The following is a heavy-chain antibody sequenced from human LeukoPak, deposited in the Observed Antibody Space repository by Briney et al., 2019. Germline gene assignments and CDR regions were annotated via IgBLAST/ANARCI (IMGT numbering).Heavy chain of an antibody. D-gene: IGHD2-21*01. CDR3: AKDLAHVDPVAIEHHDY. Sequence: VGSLRLSCAASGFTFCSYGMHSVRQAPGERVERVAFIRYDGSNKYYADSVKGRFTISRDNSKNTLYLQMNSLRAEDTAVYYCAKDLAHVDPVAIEHHDYWGQGTLVTVSS. V-gene: IGHV3-30*02. CDR1: GFTFCSYG. CDR2: IRYDGSNK. J-gene: IGHJ4*02.